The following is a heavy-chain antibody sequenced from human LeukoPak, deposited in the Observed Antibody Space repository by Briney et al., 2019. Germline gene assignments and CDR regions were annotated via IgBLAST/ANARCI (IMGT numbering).Heavy chain of an antibody. CDR1: GGTFSSYA. CDR2: IIPIFGTA. D-gene: IGHD5-12*01. V-gene: IGHV1-69*13. CDR3: ARAKYGYAKNWFDP. J-gene: IGHJ5*02. Sequence: SVKVSCKASGGTFSSYAISRVRQAPGQGLEWVGGIIPIFGTANYAQKFQGRVTITADESTSTAYMELSSLRSEDTAVYYCARAKYGYAKNWFDPWGQGTLVTVSS.